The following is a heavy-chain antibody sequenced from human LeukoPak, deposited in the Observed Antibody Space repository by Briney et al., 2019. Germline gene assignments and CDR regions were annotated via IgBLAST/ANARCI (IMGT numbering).Heavy chain of an antibody. J-gene: IGHJ4*02. CDR3: ARGIWSRTVSSYYFDY. Sequence: ASVKVSCKASGFTFTNYAMQWVRQAPGQRLEWMGWINAGNGHTRYSQRFQGRVTITRDTSATTVYMEVTSLRSEDTAVYYCARGIWSRTVSSYYFDYGGQGPLVTVSS. CDR2: INAGNGHT. CDR1: GFTFTNYA. D-gene: IGHD3-3*01. V-gene: IGHV1-3*01.